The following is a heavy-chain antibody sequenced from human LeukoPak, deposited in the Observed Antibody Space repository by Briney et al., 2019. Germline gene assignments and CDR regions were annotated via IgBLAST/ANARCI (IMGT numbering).Heavy chain of an antibody. D-gene: IGHD3-10*01. CDR2: MIPIFGTA. J-gene: IGHJ3*02. CDR3: ARDRRAVFGELGPDAFDI. Sequence: ASVKVSCKDSGGTFSSYAISWVRQAPGQGLEWMGGMIPIFGTANYAQKFQGRVTITTDESTSTAYMELSSLRSEDTAVYYCARDRRAVFGELGPDAFDIWGQGTMVTVSS. CDR1: GGTFSSYA. V-gene: IGHV1-69*05.